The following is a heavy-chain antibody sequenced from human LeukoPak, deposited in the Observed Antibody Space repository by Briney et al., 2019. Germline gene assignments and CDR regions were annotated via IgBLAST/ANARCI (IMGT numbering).Heavy chain of an antibody. D-gene: IGHD6-13*01. CDR2: IYYSGST. CDR1: GGSVSSGSYY. V-gene: IGHV4-61*01. J-gene: IGHJ4*02. Sequence: SETLSLTCTVSGGSVSSGSYYWSWIRQPPGKGLEWIGYIYYSGSTNYNPSFKSRVTISVDTSKNQFSLKLSSVTAADTAVYYCARVPSSQQLDFDYWGQGTLVTVSS. CDR3: ARVPSSQQLDFDY.